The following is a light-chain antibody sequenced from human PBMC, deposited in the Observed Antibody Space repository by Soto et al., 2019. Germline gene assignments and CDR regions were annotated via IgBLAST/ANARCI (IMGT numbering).Light chain of an antibody. CDR3: QQRGNWPPGFT. Sequence: ELVLTQSPATLSLSPGARATLSCRASQTVSRHLAWYQQKPGQAPRLLIYDTSNRATGIPARFSGSGSGTDFTLTISGLETEDFAVYYCQQRGNWPPGFTFGPGTTVDMK. CDR1: QTVSRH. V-gene: IGKV3-11*01. CDR2: DTS. J-gene: IGKJ3*01.